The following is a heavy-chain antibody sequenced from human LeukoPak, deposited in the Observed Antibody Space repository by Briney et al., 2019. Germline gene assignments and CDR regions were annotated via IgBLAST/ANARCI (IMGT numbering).Heavy chain of an antibody. Sequence: ASVKVSCKASGYTFTSYGISWVRQAPGQGLEWMGWISAYNGNTNYAQKLQGRVTMTTDTSTSTAYMELRSLRSDDTAAYYCARPLPSGYYSDAFDIWGQGTMVTVSS. CDR3: ARPLPSGYYSDAFDI. V-gene: IGHV1-18*01. CDR1: GYTFTSYG. J-gene: IGHJ3*02. D-gene: IGHD3-22*01. CDR2: ISAYNGNT.